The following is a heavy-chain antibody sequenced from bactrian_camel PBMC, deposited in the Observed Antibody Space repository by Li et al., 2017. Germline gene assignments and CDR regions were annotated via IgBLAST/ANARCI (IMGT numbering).Heavy chain of an antibody. V-gene: IGHV3S59*01. CDR1: QDTTKRTS. CDR2: ISLDGGST. CDR3: AANWLYYCGLARSAYNY. J-gene: IGHJ4*01. Sequence: VQLVESGGGSVQAGGSLRLSCVAVQDTTKRTSMAWFRQAPGKEREGVAAISLDGGSTDYADSVKGRFTISQDNAKRTLYLQMDSLKPEDTAMYYCAANWLYYCGLARSAYNYWGQGTQVTVS. D-gene: IGHD5*01.